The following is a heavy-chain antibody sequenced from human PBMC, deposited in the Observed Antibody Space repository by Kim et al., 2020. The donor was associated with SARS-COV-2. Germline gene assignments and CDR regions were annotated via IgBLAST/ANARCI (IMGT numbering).Heavy chain of an antibody. D-gene: IGHD3-10*01. CDR1: GGTFSSYA. CDR2: IIPILGIA. V-gene: IGHV1-69*04. CDR3: ARFSGGYYYYYGMDV. J-gene: IGHJ6*02. Sequence: SVKVSCKASGGTFSSYAISWVRQAPGQGLEWMGRIIPILGIANYAQKFQGRVTITADKSTSTAYMELSSLRSEDTAVYYCARFSGGYYYYYGMDVWGQGTTVTVSS.